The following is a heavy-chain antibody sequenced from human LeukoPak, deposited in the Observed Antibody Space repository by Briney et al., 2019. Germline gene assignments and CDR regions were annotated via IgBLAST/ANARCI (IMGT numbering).Heavy chain of an antibody. CDR3: ARDLPPIATMIVVGYYGMDV. J-gene: IGHJ6*02. CDR1: GFTFSSYG. D-gene: IGHD3-22*01. CDR2: ISYDGSNK. V-gene: IGHV3-30*03. Sequence: GGSLRLSCAASGFTFSSYGMHWVRQAPGKGLEWVAVISYDGSNKYYADSVKGRFTISRDNSKNTLYLQMNSLRAEDTAVYYCARDLPPIATMIVVGYYGMDVWGQGTTVTVSS.